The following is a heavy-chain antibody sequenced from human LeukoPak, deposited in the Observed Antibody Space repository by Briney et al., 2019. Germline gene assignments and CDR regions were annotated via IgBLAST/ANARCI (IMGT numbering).Heavy chain of an antibody. J-gene: IGHJ5*02. V-gene: IGHV3-11*06. CDR2: ISSSSSYI. D-gene: IGHD2-2*02. CDR3: ARDRGYCSSTSCYRFRFDP. CDR1: GFTFSDYY. Sequence: GGSLRLSCAASGFTFSDYYMSWIRQAPGKGLEWVSSISSSSSYIYYADSVKGRFTISRDNSRNMVYLQMSSLRAEDTAVYYCARDRGYCSSTSCYRFRFDPWGQGTLVTVSS.